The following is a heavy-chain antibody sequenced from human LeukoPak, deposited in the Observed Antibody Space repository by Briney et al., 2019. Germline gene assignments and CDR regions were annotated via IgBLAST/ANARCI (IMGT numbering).Heavy chain of an antibody. J-gene: IGHJ4*02. CDR2: ISHEDGG. V-gene: IGHV3-30*04. D-gene: IGHD3-10*01. Sequence: GGSLRLSCAASGFILSNSIIHWVRQSPGKGLEWVSLISHEDGGHYAESVKGRFTISRDNSENTLFLEMSSLRSEDTAVYYCATGDYGSGSYYSPLDWGQGTLVTVSS. CDR3: ATGDYGSGSYYSPLD. CDR1: GFILSNSI.